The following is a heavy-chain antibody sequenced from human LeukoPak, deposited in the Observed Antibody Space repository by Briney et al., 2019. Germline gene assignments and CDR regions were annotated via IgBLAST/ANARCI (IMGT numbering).Heavy chain of an antibody. D-gene: IGHD6-19*01. CDR2: ISSSSSYI. CDR1: GFTFSSYS. V-gene: IGHV3-21*01. Sequence: GGSPRLSCAASGFTFSSYSMNWVRQAPGKGLEWVSSISSSSSYIYYADSVKGRFTISRDNAKNSLYLQMNSLRAEDTAVYYCARGDSSGWPVDYWGQGTLVTVSS. CDR3: ARGDSSGWPVDY. J-gene: IGHJ4*02.